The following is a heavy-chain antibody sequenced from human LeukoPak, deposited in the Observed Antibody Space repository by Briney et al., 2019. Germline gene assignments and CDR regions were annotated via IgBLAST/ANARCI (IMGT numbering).Heavy chain of an antibody. CDR3: ATSFGWASPTTVTTLGRERFDP. J-gene: IGHJ5*02. Sequence: GGSLRLSCAASGFTFSSHGMNWVRQAPGKGLEWVSGIGGTGGFITYYAESVKGRSTVSRDNSKNKLYLQMNSLRADDTAIYYCATSFGWASPTTVTTLGRERFDPWGQGTLVTVSS. CDR1: GFTFSSHG. V-gene: IGHV3-23*01. CDR2: IGGTGGFIT. D-gene: IGHD4-17*01.